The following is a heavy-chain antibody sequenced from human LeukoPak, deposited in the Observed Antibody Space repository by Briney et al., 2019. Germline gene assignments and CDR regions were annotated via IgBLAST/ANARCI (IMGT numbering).Heavy chain of an antibody. V-gene: IGHV1-24*01. D-gene: IGHD5-18*01. CDR3: ATGYSYGPGAFDI. J-gene: IGHJ3*02. Sequence: ASVKLSCKVSGYTLTELSMHWVRQAPGKGLEWMGGFDPEDGETIYAQKFQGRVTMTEDTSTDTAYMELSSLRSEDTAVYYCATGYSYGPGAFDIWGQGTMVTVSS. CDR1: GYTLTELS. CDR2: FDPEDGET.